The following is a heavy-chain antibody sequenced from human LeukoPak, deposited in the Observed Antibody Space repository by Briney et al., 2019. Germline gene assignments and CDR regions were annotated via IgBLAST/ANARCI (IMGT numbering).Heavy chain of an antibody. D-gene: IGHD6-13*01. J-gene: IGHJ4*02. CDR1: GDSIGSSGYY. CDR2: IYYSANT. CDR3: ARVDHGGIAAAGFDY. V-gene: IGHV4-39*07. Sequence: SETLSLTCSVSGDSIGSSGYYWGWVRQPPGKGLEWIGSIYYSANTYSNPSLKSRVTISVDKSKNQFSLKLSSVTAADTAVYYCARVDHGGIAAAGFDYWGQGTLVTVSS.